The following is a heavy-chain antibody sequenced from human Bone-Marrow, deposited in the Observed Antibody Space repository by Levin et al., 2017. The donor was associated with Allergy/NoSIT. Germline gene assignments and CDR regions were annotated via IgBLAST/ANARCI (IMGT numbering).Heavy chain of an antibody. CDR1: GFTFSSYS. Sequence: GGSLRLSCAASGFTFSSYSMNWVRQAPGKGLEWVSSISSSSSYIYYADSVKGRFTISRDNAKNSLYLQMNSLRAEDTAVYYCARGGWYRDETHDGYYFDYWGQGTLVTISS. J-gene: IGHJ4*02. D-gene: IGHD6-19*01. CDR3: ARGGWYRDETHDGYYFDY. V-gene: IGHV3-21*01. CDR2: ISSSSSYI.